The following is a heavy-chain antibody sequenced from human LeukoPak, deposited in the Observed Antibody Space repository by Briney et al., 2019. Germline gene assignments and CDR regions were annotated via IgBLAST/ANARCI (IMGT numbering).Heavy chain of an antibody. V-gene: IGHV3-23*01. D-gene: IGHD2-2*01. CDR2: ISGSGGST. J-gene: IGHJ3*01. CDR3: AKDRSCTGSSCNVGS. CDR1: GFTFSSFA. Sequence: PGGSLRLSCAASGFTFSSFAMSWVRQAPGKGLEWVSAISGSGGSTYYAHSVKGRFTISRDNSKNTLFLQMNSLRAEDTAVYYCAKDRSCTGSSCNVGSWGQGTMVTVSS.